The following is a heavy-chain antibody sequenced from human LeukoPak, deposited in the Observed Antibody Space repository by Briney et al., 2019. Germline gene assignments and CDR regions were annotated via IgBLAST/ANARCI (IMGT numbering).Heavy chain of an antibody. D-gene: IGHD3-22*01. V-gene: IGHV4-39*01. CDR1: GGSISSSSYY. CDR3: ARLGYYDSSGY. CDR2: IYYSGST. J-gene: IGHJ4*02. Sequence: SETQSLTCTVSGGSISSSSYYWGWIRQPPGKGLEWIGSIYYSGSTYYNPSLKSRVTISVDTSKNQFSLKLSSVTAADTAVYYCARLGYYDSSGYWGQGTLVTVSS.